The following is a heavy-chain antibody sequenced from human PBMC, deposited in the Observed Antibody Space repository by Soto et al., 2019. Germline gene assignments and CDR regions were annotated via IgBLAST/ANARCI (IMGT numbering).Heavy chain of an antibody. CDR1: GFTFSNAW. V-gene: IGHV3-15*01. J-gene: IGHJ4*02. CDR2: IKSKTDGGTT. D-gene: IGHD3-3*01. Sequence: EVQLVESGGGLVKPGGSLRLSCAASGFTFSNAWMSWVRQAPGKGLEWVGRIKSKTDGGTTDYAAPVKGRFTISRDDSKNTLYLQMNSLKTEDTAVYYCTTSKEAYDFWSGYYAEYYFDYWGQGTLVTVSS. CDR3: TTSKEAYDFWSGYYAEYYFDY.